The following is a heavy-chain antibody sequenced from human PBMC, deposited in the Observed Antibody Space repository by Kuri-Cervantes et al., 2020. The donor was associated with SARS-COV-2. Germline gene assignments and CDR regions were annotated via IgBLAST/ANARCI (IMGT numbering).Heavy chain of an antibody. CDR1: GFTFSDYS. V-gene: IGHV3-48*01. CDR3: ARERYYSGHYGMDV. Sequence: GESLRLSCAASGFTFSDYSMNWVRQAPGKGLEWVLYIGSSSSIIYYADSMKGRFTISRDNAKNSLSLQMNSLRAEDTAVYYCARERYYSGHYGMDVWGQGTTVTVSS. D-gene: IGHD3-10*01. CDR2: IGSSSSII. J-gene: IGHJ6*02.